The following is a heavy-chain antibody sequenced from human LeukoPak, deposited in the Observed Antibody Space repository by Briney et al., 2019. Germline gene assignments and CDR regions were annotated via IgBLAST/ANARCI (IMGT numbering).Heavy chain of an antibody. CDR1: VNSW. CDR3: VSFYETY. Sequence: GGSLTLSCAASVNSWMHRSREAPGKGMVWVSHINSDGSWTSYADSVKGRFTISKDNAKNTVYLQMNSLRAEDTAVYYCVSFYETYWGRGTLVTVSS. CDR2: INSDGSWT. V-gene: IGHV3-74*01. D-gene: IGHD2/OR15-2a*01. J-gene: IGHJ4*02.